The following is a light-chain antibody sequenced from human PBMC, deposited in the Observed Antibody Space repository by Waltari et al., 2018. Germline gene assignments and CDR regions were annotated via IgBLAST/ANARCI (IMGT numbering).Light chain of an antibody. CDR1: SSNIGSNT. CDR2: NNN. CDR3: AAWDDSLNGPV. V-gene: IGLV1-44*01. J-gene: IGLJ2*01. Sequence: QSVLTQPPSASGTPGQRVTISCSGSSSNIGSNTVNWYQQLPGTAPKLLIYNNNLRPSGFPDRFSGSKSGTSASLAISGLQSEDEADYYCAAWDDSLNGPVFGGGTKLTVL.